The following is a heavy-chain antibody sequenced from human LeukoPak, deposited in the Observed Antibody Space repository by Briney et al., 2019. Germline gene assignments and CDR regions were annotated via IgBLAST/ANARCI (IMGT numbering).Heavy chain of an antibody. CDR3: SRHVPPTALIDY. D-gene: IGHD5-18*01. J-gene: IGHJ4*02. CDR1: GYSISSGYY. V-gene: IGHV4-38-2*02. Sequence: PSETLSLTXTVSGYSISSGYYWGWIRQPPGKGLEWIGSIYYSGSTYYNPSLKSRVTISVDTSKNQFSLNLLSLPAAVTAVSYWSRHVPPTALIDYWRQRRLVTVSS. CDR2: IYYSGST.